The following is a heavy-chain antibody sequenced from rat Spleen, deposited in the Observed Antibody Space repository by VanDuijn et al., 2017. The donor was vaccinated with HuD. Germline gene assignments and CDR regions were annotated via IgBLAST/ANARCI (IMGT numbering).Heavy chain of an antibody. CDR1: GFTFSDYA. J-gene: IGHJ2*01. CDR3: ASPTTVVTVFDY. Sequence: EVQLVESGGGLVQPGRSLKLSCAASGFTFSDYAMAWVRQAPKKGLEWVATIIYDGSSTYYRDSVKGRFTISRDNAKSTLYLQMDSLRSEDTATYYCASPTTVVTVFDYWGQGVMVTVSS. D-gene: IGHD1-1*01. V-gene: IGHV5-17*01. CDR2: IIYDGSST.